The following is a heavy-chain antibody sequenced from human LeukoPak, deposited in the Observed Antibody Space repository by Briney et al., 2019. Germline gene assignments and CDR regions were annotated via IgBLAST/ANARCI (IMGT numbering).Heavy chain of an antibody. V-gene: IGHV3-30*02. CDR3: AKDQSRALTYFDY. CDR2: IRYDGSNK. Sequence: GGSLRLSCAASGFTFSSYGMHWVRQAPGKGLEWVAFIRYDGSNKYYADSVKGRFSISRDNSKNTLYLQMNSLRAEDTAVYYCAKDQSRALTYFDYWGQGTLVTVSS. CDR1: GFTFSSYG. J-gene: IGHJ4*02.